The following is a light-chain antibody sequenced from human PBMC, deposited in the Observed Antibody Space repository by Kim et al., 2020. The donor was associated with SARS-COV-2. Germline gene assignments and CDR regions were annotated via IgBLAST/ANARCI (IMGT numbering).Light chain of an antibody. CDR1: SSNIVNDP. V-gene: IGLV1-36*01. Sequence: RQRVTISCSGSSSNIVNDPVIWYQQVPGKAPKLLIHSDDLLSSGVSDRFSGSKSGTSASLAISGLQSEDEADYYCAAWDDSLSGPVFGGGTKVTVL. J-gene: IGLJ2*01. CDR2: SDD. CDR3: AAWDDSLSGPV.